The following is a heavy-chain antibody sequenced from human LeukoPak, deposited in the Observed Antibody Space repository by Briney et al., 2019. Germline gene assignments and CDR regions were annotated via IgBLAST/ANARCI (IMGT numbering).Heavy chain of an antibody. D-gene: IGHD6-19*01. CDR3: ARDQAVADNNWFDS. J-gene: IGHJ5*01. Sequence: PSETLSLTCTVSGGSIRSSSYYWGWIRQPPGKGLEWIGSIYHSGSTYYNPSLKSRVTISVDTSKNQFSLKLNSLTAADTAVYYCARDQAVADNNWFDSWGQGILVTVSS. CDR1: GGSIRSSSYY. CDR2: IYHSGST. V-gene: IGHV4-39*07.